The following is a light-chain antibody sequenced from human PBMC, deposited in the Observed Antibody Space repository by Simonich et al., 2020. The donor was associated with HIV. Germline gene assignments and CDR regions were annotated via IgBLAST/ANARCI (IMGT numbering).Light chain of an antibody. CDR3: QQYNNYPKT. CDR2: EAS. CDR1: QRIDNW. Sequence: DLQMTQSPSTLSAHVGDRVTLTCRASQRIDNWLAWYQQKPGKAHKLLVYEASSLQSGVPSRFSGSGSGAEFTLTISSLQPDDFATYYCQQYNNYPKTFGQGTKVEIK. J-gene: IGKJ1*01. V-gene: IGKV1-5*03.